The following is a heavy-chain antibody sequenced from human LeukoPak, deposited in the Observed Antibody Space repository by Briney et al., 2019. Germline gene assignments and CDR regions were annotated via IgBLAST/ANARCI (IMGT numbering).Heavy chain of an antibody. CDR1: GGTFSSYA. Sequence: SVKVSCKASGGTFSSYAISWVRQAPGQGLEWMGRIIPIFGTANYAQKFQGRVTITTDESTSTAYMELSSLRSEDTAVYYCAGENCTNGACRFDYWGQGTLVTVSS. CDR2: IIPIFGTA. V-gene: IGHV1-69*05. CDR3: AGENCTNGACRFDY. J-gene: IGHJ4*02. D-gene: IGHD2-8*01.